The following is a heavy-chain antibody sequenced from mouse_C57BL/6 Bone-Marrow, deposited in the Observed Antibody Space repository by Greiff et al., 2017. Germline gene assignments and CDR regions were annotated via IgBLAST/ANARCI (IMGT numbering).Heavy chain of an antibody. V-gene: IGHV5-16*01. J-gene: IGHJ2*01. CDR1: GFTFSDYY. D-gene: IGHD3-3*01. CDR2: INYDGSST. CDR3: ARGGPLLDY. Sequence: DVKLVESEGGLVQPGSSMKLSCTASGFTFSDYYMAWVRQVPEKGLEWVANINYDGSSTYYLDSLKSRFIISRDNAKNILYLQMSSLKSEDTATYYCARGGPLLDYWGQGTTLTVSS.